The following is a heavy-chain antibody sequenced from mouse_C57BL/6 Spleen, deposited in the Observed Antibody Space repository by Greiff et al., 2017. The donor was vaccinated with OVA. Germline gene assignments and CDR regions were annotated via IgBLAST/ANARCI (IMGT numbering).Heavy chain of an antibody. CDR3: ARIGVRYYFDY. CDR1: GYTFTSYW. V-gene: IGHV1-69*01. CDR2: IDPSDSYT. Sequence: VQLQQPGAELVMPGASVKLSCKASGYTFTSYWMAWVKQRPGQGLEWIGEIDPSDSYTNYNQKFKGKSTLTVDKSSSTAYMQLSSLTSEDSAVYYCARIGVRYYFDYGGQGTT. J-gene: IGHJ2*01. D-gene: IGHD2-14*01.